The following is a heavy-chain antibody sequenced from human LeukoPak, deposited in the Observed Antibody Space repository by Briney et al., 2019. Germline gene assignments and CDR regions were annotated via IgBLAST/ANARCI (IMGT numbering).Heavy chain of an antibody. Sequence: SETLSLTCTVSGGSISSYYWSWIRQPPGKGLEWIGYIYYSGSTNYNPSLKSRVTISVDTSKNQFSLKLSSVTAADTAVYYCARGAVRGVIRPYFDYWGQGTLVTVSS. J-gene: IGHJ4*02. V-gene: IGHV4-59*01. CDR1: GGSISSYY. CDR2: IYYSGST. CDR3: ARGAVRGVIRPYFDY. D-gene: IGHD3-10*01.